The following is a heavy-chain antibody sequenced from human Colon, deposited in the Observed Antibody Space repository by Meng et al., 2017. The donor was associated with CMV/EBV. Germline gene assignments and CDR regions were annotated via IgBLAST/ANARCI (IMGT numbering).Heavy chain of an antibody. J-gene: IGHJ5*02. CDR1: GFTFINYW. D-gene: IGHD6-25*01. Sequence: GGSLRLSCAAPGFTFINYWMSWVRQAPGKGLEWVANIKEDGSDKYYVDSVKGRFTISRDNAKNSLYLQMNSLRAEDTAVYYCARDRAANSFDPWGQGTLVTVSS. V-gene: IGHV3-7*01. CDR3: ARDRAANSFDP. CDR2: IKEDGSDK.